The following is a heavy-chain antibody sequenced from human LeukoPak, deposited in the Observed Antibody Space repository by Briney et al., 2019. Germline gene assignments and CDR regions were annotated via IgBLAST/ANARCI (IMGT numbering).Heavy chain of an antibody. J-gene: IGHJ5*02. CDR2: IIPIFGTA. Sequence: SVKVSCKASGGTFSSYAISWVRQAPGQGLEWMGRIIPIFGTANYAQKFQGRVTITTDESTSTAYMELSSLRSEDTAVYYCARSVMVVVPANNWSHPWSQRTLVTVYS. V-gene: IGHV1-69*05. CDR1: GGTFSSYA. D-gene: IGHD2-15*01. CDR3: ARSVMVVVPANNWSHP.